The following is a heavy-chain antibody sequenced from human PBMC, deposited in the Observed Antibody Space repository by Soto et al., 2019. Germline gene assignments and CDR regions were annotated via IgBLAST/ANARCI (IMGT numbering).Heavy chain of an antibody. Sequence: GESLKISCQGPGYSFASYWIGWVRQMPGKDLEWMGIIYPGDSDTRYSPSFQGQVTISADKSISTAYLQWSSLKASDTAMYYCARGTMTTVTTNFDYWRQGTLVTVSS. CDR1: GYSFASYW. J-gene: IGHJ4*02. D-gene: IGHD4-17*01. CDR2: IYPGDSDT. CDR3: ARGTMTTVTTNFDY. V-gene: IGHV5-51*01.